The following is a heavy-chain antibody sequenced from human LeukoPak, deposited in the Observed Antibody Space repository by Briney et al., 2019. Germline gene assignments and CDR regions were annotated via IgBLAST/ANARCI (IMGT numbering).Heavy chain of an antibody. CDR1: GYTFTGYY. CDR3: ARILDFAMYYFDY. J-gene: IGHJ4*02. CDR2: INPNSGGT. D-gene: IGHD3/OR15-3a*01. V-gene: IGHV1-2*02. Sequence: GASVKVSCKASGYTFTGYYMHWVRQAPGQGLERMGWINPNSGGTNYAQKFQGRVTMTRDTSISTAYMELSRLRSDDTAVYYCARILDFAMYYFDYWGQGTLVTVSS.